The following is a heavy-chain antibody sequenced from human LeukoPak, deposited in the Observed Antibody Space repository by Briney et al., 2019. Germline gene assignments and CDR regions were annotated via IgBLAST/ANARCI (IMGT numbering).Heavy chain of an antibody. J-gene: IGHJ4*02. V-gene: IGHV3-21*01. D-gene: IGHD6-13*01. CDR2: FSSSSSYI. CDR1: GFTFIRYS. CDR3: ARDPGLAAAGFDY. Sequence: GGSLRLACAASGFTFIRYSMNWVRQAPGEGLEWVSSFSSSSSYIYYADSVQGRFTISRDNSKNSLYLQMNSLRAEDTAVYYCARDPGLAAAGFDYWGQGTLVTVSS.